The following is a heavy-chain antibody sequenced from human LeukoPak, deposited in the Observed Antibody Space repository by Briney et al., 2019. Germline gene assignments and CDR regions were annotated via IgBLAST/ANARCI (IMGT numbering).Heavy chain of an antibody. D-gene: IGHD1-14*01. J-gene: IGHJ4*02. CDR2: FCLGRDT. CDR3: ARWASISREPGGFFDH. V-gene: IGHV4-38-2*02. Sequence: SETLSLTCTVSGDSVTNDFFWGWVRQPPGKELEWIGSFCLGRDTYYRPSLKSQVTISVDTSKNQFSLNLNSVTAADTAVYYCARWASISREPGGFFDHWGQGTLVTVSS. CDR1: GDSVTNDFF.